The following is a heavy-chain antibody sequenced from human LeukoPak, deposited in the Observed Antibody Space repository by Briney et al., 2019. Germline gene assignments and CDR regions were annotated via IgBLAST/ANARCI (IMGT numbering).Heavy chain of an antibody. CDR3: ARDFRVVATTRYYYYYYYMDV. CDR2: INPNSGGT. Sequence: ASVKVSCKASGYTFTGYYMHWVRQAPGQGLEWMGWINPNSGGTNYAQKFQGRVTMTRDTSISTAYMELSRLRSDDTAVYYCARDFRVVATTRYYYYYYYMDVWGKGTTVTISS. CDR1: GYTFTGYY. J-gene: IGHJ6*03. D-gene: IGHD5-12*01. V-gene: IGHV1-2*02.